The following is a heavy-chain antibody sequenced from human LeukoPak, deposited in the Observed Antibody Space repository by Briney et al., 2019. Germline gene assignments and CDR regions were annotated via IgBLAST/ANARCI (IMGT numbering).Heavy chain of an antibody. CDR1: GGSFSGYY. Sequence: SSETLSLTCAVYGGSFSGYYWSWIRQPPGKGLEWIGEINHSGSTNYNPSLKSRVTISVDTSKNQFSLKLSSVTAADTAVYYCARDSSRVGSSFDYWGQGTLVTVSS. D-gene: IGHD6-19*01. V-gene: IGHV4-34*01. CDR3: ARDSSRVGSSFDY. CDR2: INHSGST. J-gene: IGHJ4*02.